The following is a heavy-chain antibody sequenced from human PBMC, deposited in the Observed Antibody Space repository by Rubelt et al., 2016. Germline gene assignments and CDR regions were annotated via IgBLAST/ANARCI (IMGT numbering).Heavy chain of an antibody. CDR3: ARVPLLWFGTSYYYMDV. Sequence: GKGLEWIGSIYYSGSTYYNPSLKSRVTISVDTSKNQFSLKLSSVTAADTAVYYCARVPLLWFGTSYYYMDVWGKGTTVTVSS. J-gene: IGHJ6*03. D-gene: IGHD3-10*01. CDR2: IYYSGST. V-gene: IGHV4-39*07.